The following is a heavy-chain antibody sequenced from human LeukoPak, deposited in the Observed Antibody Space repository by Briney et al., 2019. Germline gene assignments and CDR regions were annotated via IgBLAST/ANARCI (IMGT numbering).Heavy chain of an antibody. V-gene: IGHV3-66*02. CDR1: GFIVSNSY. CDR2: IHSGGST. J-gene: IGHJ4*02. CDR3: ARSWDARLNFDY. D-gene: IGHD1-26*01. Sequence: PGGSLRLSCAASGFIVSNSYMNWVRQAPGKGLEWVSVIHSGGSTYYADSVKGRFTISRDNSKNTVSLQMNDLRAEDTAVYYCARSWDARLNFDYWGQGTLVTVSS.